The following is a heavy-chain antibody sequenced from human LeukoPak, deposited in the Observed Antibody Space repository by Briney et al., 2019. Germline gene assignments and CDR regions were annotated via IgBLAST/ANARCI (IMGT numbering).Heavy chain of an antibody. V-gene: IGHV3-64*01. Sequence: PGGSLRLSCAASGFTFSSYAMHWVRQAPGKGLEYVSAISSNGGSTYYANSVKGRFTISRDNSKNTPYLQMGSLRAEDMAVYYCARGTYDFWSGYNWFDPWGQGTLVTVSS. D-gene: IGHD3-3*01. CDR3: ARGTYDFWSGYNWFDP. CDR1: GFTFSSYA. CDR2: ISSNGGST. J-gene: IGHJ5*02.